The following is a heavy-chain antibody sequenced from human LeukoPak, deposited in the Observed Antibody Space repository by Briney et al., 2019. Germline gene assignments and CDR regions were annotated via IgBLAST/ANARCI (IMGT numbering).Heavy chain of an antibody. V-gene: IGHV1-2*02. CDR2: INPNSGGT. Sequence: ASVKVSCKASGYTFTGYYMHWLRQAPGQGLEWMGWINPNSGGTNYAQKFQGRVTMTRDTSISTAYMELSRLRSDDTAVYYCARGALECSSTSCYRLDSRSEDYWGQGTLVTVSS. J-gene: IGHJ4*02. D-gene: IGHD2-2*01. CDR1: GYTFTGYY. CDR3: ARGALECSSTSCYRLDSRSEDY.